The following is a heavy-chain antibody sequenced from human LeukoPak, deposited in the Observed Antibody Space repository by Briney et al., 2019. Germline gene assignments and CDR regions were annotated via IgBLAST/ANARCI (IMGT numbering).Heavy chain of an antibody. D-gene: IGHD3-22*01. J-gene: IGHJ4*02. CDR3: ARSSLINPLDYFDY. Sequence: GGSLRLSCTVSGFTTSSNSMSWVRQAPGKGLEWVSFIYSGSTHYSDSVKGRFTISRDNSKNTLYIQMNSLRAEDTAVYYCARSSLINPLDYFDYWGQGTLVTVSS. CDR2: IYSGST. CDR1: GFTTSSNS. V-gene: IGHV3-53*01.